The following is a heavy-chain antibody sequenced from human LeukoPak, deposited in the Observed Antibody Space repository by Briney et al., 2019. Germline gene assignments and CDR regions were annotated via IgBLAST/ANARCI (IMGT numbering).Heavy chain of an antibody. CDR2: IYYSGST. V-gene: IGHV4-39*07. CDR3: ARDPSLQNWLLGWFDP. D-gene: IGHD3-9*01. CDR1: GGSISSSSYY. J-gene: IGHJ5*02. Sequence: PSETLSLTCTVSGGSISSSSYYWGWIRQPPGKGLEWIGSIYYSGSTYYNPSLKSRVTISVDTSKSQFSLKLSSVTAADTAVYYCARDPSLQNWLLGWFDPWGQGTLVTVSS.